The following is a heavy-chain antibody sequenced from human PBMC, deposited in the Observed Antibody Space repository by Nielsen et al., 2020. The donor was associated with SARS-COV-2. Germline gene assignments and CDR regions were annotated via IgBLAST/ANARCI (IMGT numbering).Heavy chain of an antibody. CDR2: ISGHNGNR. V-gene: IGHV1-18*01. Sequence: ASVKVSCKASGYNFNTYGLSWVRQAPGQGLEWMGWISGHNGNRNYAQKFQGRVTMTTDTSTSTAYMELRSLRSDDTAVYYCARGVVVVPAAPKVSYYYYGMDVWGQGTTVTVSS. D-gene: IGHD2-2*01. CDR1: GYNFNTYG. J-gene: IGHJ6*02. CDR3: ARGVVVVPAAPKVSYYYYGMDV.